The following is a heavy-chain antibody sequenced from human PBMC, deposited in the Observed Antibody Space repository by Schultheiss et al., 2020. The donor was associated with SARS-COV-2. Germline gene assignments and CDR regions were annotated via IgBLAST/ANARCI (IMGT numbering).Heavy chain of an antibody. Sequence: GSLSLTCTVSGGSISSYYWSWIRQPPGKGLEWIGYIYYSGSTNYNPSLKSRVTISVDTSKNQFSLKLSSVTAADTAVYYCARASGSYVADYWGQGTLVTVSS. CDR1: GGSISSYY. D-gene: IGHD1-26*01. J-gene: IGHJ4*02. CDR2: IYYSGST. V-gene: IGHV4-59*01. CDR3: ARASGSYVADY.